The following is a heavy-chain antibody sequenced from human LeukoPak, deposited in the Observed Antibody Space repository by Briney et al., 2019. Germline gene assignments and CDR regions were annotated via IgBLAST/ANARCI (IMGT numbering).Heavy chain of an antibody. CDR1: GFTFSPYA. J-gene: IGHJ2*01. CDR2: ISYDGTDK. V-gene: IGHV3-30*04. Sequence: PGGSLRLSCAASGFTFSPYAMYGVRQAPGKGLEWVAVISYDGTDKYYADFVKGRFTISRDNSKNTLYLQMNSLRAEDTAVYYCARDGPSDSDWYFDLWGRGTLVTVSS. D-gene: IGHD2-21*02. CDR3: ARDGPSDSDWYFDL.